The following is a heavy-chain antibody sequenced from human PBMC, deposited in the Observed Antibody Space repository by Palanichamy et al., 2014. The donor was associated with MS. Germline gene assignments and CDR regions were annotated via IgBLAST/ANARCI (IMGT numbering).Heavy chain of an antibody. J-gene: IGHJ4*02. CDR2: IKEDGSKK. CDR3: ARGPYARY. V-gene: IGHV3-7*01. Sequence: EVQLVESWGRRWSSLGGPVRLSCAASGFTFSNYWMSWVRQAPGKGLEWVANIKEDGSKKYHVDSVEGRFTISRDNSKNSLYLQMNSLTAEDTAVYYCARGPYARYWGQGTLVTVSS. CDR1: GFTFSNYW.